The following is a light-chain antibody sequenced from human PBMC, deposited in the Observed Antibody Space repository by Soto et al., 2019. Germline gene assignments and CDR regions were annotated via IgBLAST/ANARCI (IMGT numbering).Light chain of an antibody. CDR2: GAS. CDR1: QSVSSSY. Sequence: EIVLTQSPGTLSLSPGERATLSCRASQSVSSSYLAWYQQKPGQAPRLLIHGASSRATGIPDRFSGSGSGTDFTLTISRLEPEDCAVYYCQQYGSSPSLGQGTKVDIK. V-gene: IGKV3-20*01. CDR3: QQYGSSPS. J-gene: IGKJ1*01.